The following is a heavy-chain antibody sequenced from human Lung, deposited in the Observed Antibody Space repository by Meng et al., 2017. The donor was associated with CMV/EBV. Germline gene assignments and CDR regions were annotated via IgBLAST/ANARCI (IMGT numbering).Heavy chain of an antibody. CDR2: IYPGESDA. CDR1: GNRFSNSW. V-gene: IGHV5-51*01. CDR3: VRRKYFDTGSGN. J-gene: IGHJ4*02. D-gene: IGHD3-10*01. Sequence: GEXXRISCKVSGNRFSNSWIAWVRQMPGKGLDWMAIIYPGESDAVHNPSFQGRVTISADKSISTAYLQWSSLRASDTAMYYCVRRKYFDTGSGNWGQGTMVTVSS.